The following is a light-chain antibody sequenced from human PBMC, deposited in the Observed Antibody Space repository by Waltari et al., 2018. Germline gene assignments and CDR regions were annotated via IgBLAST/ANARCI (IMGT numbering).Light chain of an antibody. CDR2: DAS. J-gene: IGKJ1*01. Sequence: EIVLTQSPGTLSLSPGERATLSCRASQSVSRTLAWYQQRPGQAPRLLIYDASSRASDFRERCSGSGSGAEFSITISRLETEDFAVYYCQKYGSLPATFGQGTKVEIK. V-gene: IGKV3-20*01. CDR1: QSVSRT. CDR3: QKYGSLPAT.